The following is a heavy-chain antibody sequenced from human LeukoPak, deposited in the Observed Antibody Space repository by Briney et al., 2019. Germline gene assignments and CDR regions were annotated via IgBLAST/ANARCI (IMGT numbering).Heavy chain of an antibody. Sequence: GGSLRLSCAASGFTFSGYGMHWVRPAPGKGREWVAVMSYDGTIKYYADSVKGRFTISRDNSKNTLYLHMNSLRADDTAVYYCAKALSYGGSSMFDYWGQGTLVTVSS. D-gene: IGHD4-23*01. CDR3: AKALSYGGSSMFDY. CDR1: GFTFSGYG. CDR2: MSYDGTIK. J-gene: IGHJ4*02. V-gene: IGHV3-30*18.